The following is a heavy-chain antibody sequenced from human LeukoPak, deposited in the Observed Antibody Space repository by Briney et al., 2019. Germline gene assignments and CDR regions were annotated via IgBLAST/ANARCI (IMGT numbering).Heavy chain of an antibody. V-gene: IGHV1-8*01. CDR2: MNPNSGNT. J-gene: IGHJ6*02. CDR3: ARGSGQYSSGWYREDYGMDV. Sequence: ASVKVSCKASGYTFTSYDINWVRQATGQGLEWMGWMNPNSGNTGYAQKSQGRVTMTRNTSISTAYMELSSLRSEDTAVYYCARGSGQYSSGWYREDYGMDVWGQGTTVTVSS. D-gene: IGHD6-19*01. CDR1: GYTFTSYD.